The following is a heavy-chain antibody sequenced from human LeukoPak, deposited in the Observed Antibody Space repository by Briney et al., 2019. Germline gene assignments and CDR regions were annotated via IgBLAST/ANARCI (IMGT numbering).Heavy chain of an antibody. Sequence: PGGSLRLSCAAPGLTFSSYWMSWVRQAPGKGLEWVANIKQDGSEKYYVDSVKGRFTISRDNAKNSVYLQMNSLRAEDTAVYYCASGYYYDSSGPPDYFDYWGQGTLVTVSS. J-gene: IGHJ4*02. CDR3: ASGYYYDSSGPPDYFDY. CDR2: IKQDGSEK. V-gene: IGHV3-7*01. CDR1: GLTFSSYW. D-gene: IGHD3-22*01.